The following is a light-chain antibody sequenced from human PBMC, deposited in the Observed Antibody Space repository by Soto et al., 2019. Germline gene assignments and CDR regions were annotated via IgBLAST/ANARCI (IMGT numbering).Light chain of an antibody. CDR3: ISYTGSSTSYV. V-gene: IGLV1-40*01. CDR1: SSNLGAGYD. CDR2: GNR. Sequence: QAVVTQPPSVSGAPGQRVTISCTGNSSNLGAGYDVHWYQQLPGAAPKLVIFGNRNRPSGVPERFSGSKSGTSASLAITGLQAEDEADYYCISYTGSSTSYVFGSGTKLTVL. J-gene: IGLJ1*01.